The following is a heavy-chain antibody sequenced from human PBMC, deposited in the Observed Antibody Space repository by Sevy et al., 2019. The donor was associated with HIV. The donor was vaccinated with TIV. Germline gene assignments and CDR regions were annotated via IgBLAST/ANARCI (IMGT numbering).Heavy chain of an antibody. CDR2: ISSSSSYI. CDR1: GFTFSSYS. D-gene: IGHD3-9*01. CDR3: AKDFTGYNGMDV. V-gene: IGHV3-21*01. Sequence: GGSLRLSCAASGFTFSSYSMNWVRQAPGKGLEWVSSISSSSSYIYDADSVKGRFTISRDNSKNTLYLQMSSLRPEDTAMYYCAKDFTGYNGMDVWGQGTTVTVSS. J-gene: IGHJ6*02.